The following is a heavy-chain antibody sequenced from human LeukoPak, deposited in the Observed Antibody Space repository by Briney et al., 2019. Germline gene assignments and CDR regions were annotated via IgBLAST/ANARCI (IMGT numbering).Heavy chain of an antibody. CDR1: GYTFTSYY. CDR2: INPSGGST. D-gene: IGHD3-10*01. Sequence: ASVKVSCKASGYTFTSYYMHWVRQAPGQGLEWMGIINPSGGSTSYAQRFQGRVTMTRDMSTSTVYMELSSLRSEDTAVYYCARDLRYYGSGSYRGSDYFDYWGQGTLVTVSP. V-gene: IGHV1-46*01. CDR3: ARDLRYYGSGSYRGSDYFDY. J-gene: IGHJ4*02.